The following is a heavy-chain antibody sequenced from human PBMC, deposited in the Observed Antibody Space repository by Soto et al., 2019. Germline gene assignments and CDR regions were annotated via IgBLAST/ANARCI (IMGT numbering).Heavy chain of an antibody. Sequence: SVKVSCKASGGTFSSYTISWVRQAPGQGLEWMGRIIPILGIANYAQKFQGRVTITADKSTSTAYMELSSLRSEDTAVYYCARDCSSTSCYPNWFDPWGQGTLVTVSS. V-gene: IGHV1-69*04. CDR2: IIPILGIA. J-gene: IGHJ5*02. CDR1: GGTFSSYT. CDR3: ARDCSSTSCYPNWFDP. D-gene: IGHD2-2*01.